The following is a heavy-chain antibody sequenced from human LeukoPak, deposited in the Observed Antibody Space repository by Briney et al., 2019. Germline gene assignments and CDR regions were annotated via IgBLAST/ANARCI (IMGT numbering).Heavy chain of an antibody. V-gene: IGHV4-31*03. J-gene: IGHJ4*02. CDR2: IYYSGST. CDR3: ARSTYYYDSSGPDLFDY. Sequence: SETLSLTCTVSGGSISSGGYHWSWIRQHPGKGLEWIGYIYYSGSTYYNPSLKSRVTISVDTSKNQFSLKLSSVTAADTAVYYCARSTYYYDSSGPDLFDYWGQGTLVTVSS. CDR1: GGSISSGGYH. D-gene: IGHD3-22*01.